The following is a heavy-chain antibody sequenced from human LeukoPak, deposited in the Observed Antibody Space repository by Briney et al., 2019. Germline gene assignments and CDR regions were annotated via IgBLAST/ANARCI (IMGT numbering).Heavy chain of an antibody. V-gene: IGHV3-30-3*01. CDR1: GFTFSDYY. J-gene: IGHJ4*02. CDR2: ISYDGSNK. Sequence: QPGGSLRLSCAASGFTFSDYYMSWIRQAPGKGLEWVAVISYDGSNKYYADSVKGRFTISRDNSKNTLYLQMNSLRAEDTAVYYCARDGKAAGSAFDYWGQGTLVTVSS. CDR3: ARDGKAAGSAFDY. D-gene: IGHD6-13*01.